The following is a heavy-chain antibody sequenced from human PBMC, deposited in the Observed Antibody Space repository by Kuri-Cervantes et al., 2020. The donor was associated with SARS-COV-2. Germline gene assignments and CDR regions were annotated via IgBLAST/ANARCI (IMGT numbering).Heavy chain of an antibody. V-gene: IGHV3-23*01. D-gene: IGHD4-23*01. CDR1: GFTFSSYA. CDR3: AREVRTVGYYYYMDV. Sequence: GESLKISCAAPGFTFSSYAMSWVRQAPGKGLEWVSAISGGGGSTYYADSVKGRFTISRDNSKNTLYLQMNSLRAEDTAVYYCAREVRTVGYYYYMDVWGKGTTVTVSS. J-gene: IGHJ6*03. CDR2: ISGGGGST.